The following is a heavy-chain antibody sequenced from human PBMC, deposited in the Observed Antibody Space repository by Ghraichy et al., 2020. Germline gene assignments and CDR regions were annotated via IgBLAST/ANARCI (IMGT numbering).Heavy chain of an antibody. V-gene: IGHV6-1*01. D-gene: IGHD5-18*01. J-gene: IGHJ4*02. CDR3: AREGYNYDWALGY. CDR2: TYYRSKWYN. Sequence: SQTLSLTCAISGDSVSSNSAAWNWIRQSPPRGLEWLGRTYYRSKWYNDYAVSVKSRITINPDTSKNQFSLQLNSVTPEDTAVYYCAREGYNYDWALGYWGQGTLVTVSS. CDR1: GDSVSSNSAA.